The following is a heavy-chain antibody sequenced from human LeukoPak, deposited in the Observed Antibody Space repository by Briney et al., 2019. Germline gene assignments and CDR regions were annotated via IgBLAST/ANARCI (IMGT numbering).Heavy chain of an antibody. CDR3: ARYGGKAMNWNYVPNWFDP. CDR1: GFTFSSYA. J-gene: IGHJ5*02. Sequence: AGGSLRLSCTASGFTFSSYAMYWVRQAPGKERQGGSGIFGSGGSAHYADSVKGRFTISRDNSQNTVYLQMNSLRAEDTAVYYCARYGGKAMNWNYVPNWFDPWGQGTLVTVSS. V-gene: IGHV3-23*01. CDR2: IFGSGGSA. D-gene: IGHD1-7*01.